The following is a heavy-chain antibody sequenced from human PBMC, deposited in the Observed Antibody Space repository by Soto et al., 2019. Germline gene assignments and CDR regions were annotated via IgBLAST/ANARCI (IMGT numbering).Heavy chain of an antibody. CDR3: AIAPRYGLDV. Sequence: GGSLRLSCAASGFTFSIYAMSWVRQAPGNGLVWLSRINSDGSSATYADSVKGRFTISRDKAKSTLYLQMNSLRAEDTAMYYCAIAPRYGLDVWGQGITVTVSS. J-gene: IGHJ6*02. CDR1: GFTFSIYA. V-gene: IGHV3-74*01. CDR2: INSDGSSA.